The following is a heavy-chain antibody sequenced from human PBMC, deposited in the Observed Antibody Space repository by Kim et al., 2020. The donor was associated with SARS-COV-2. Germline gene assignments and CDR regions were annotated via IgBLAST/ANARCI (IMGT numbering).Heavy chain of an antibody. CDR1: GYTFTSYY. D-gene: IGHD5-12*01. J-gene: IGHJ4*02. CDR3: AREGRGSGYDFRMGIDY. CDR2: INPSGGST. Sequence: ASVKVSCKASGYTFTSYYMHWVRQAPGQGLEWMGIINPSGGSTSYAQKFQGRVTMTRDTSTSTVYMELSSLRSEDTAVYYCAREGRGSGYDFRMGIDYWGQGTLVTVSS. V-gene: IGHV1-46*03.